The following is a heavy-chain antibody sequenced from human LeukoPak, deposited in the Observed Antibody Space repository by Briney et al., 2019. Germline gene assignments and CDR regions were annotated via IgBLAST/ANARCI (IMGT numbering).Heavy chain of an antibody. CDR2: VNSSGGTT. J-gene: IGHJ6*03. V-gene: IGHV3-23*01. D-gene: IGHD2-15*01. Sequence: GGSLTLSCAASGFTFSSYGMSWVRQAPGKGLEWVSAVNSSGGTTYYADSVKGRFTISRDNSKNTLSLQMNSLRAEDTAIYYCAKNGDRGAYCSGGSCYPYYYYMDVWGKGTTVTISS. CDR1: GFTFSSYG. CDR3: AKNGDRGAYCSGGSCYPYYYYMDV.